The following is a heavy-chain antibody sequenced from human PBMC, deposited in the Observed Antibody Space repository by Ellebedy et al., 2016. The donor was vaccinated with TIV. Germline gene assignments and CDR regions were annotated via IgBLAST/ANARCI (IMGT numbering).Heavy chain of an antibody. Sequence: GESLKISXEASGLTFSNYWMTWVRQAPGKGLEWVGNIKEDGSEKNYGDSAKGRFSISRDNAKNSLFLQMNSLRVDDTAVYYCARADDGITLFGVVDSYYMDVWGKGTTVTVSS. CDR1: GLTFSNYW. CDR2: IKEDGSEK. CDR3: ARADDGITLFGVVDSYYMDV. J-gene: IGHJ6*03. D-gene: IGHD3-3*01. V-gene: IGHV3-7*03.